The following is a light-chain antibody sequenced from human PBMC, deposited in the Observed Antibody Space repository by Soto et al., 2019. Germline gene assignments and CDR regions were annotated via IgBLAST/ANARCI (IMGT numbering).Light chain of an antibody. V-gene: IGLV1-40*01. Sequence: QCVLTHPPSVSGAPGEGVTISRTGSSSNIGATYDVQWYQQLPGTAPKLLIYGNSNRPSGVPDRFSGSKSGTSASLAITGLQADDEADYYCQSYDSSLSSHYVFGTGTKVTVL. CDR2: GNS. J-gene: IGLJ1*01. CDR3: QSYDSSLSSHYV. CDR1: SSNIGATYD.